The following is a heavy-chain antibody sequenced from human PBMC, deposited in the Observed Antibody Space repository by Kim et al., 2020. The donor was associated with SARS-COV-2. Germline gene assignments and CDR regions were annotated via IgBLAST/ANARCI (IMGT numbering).Heavy chain of an antibody. V-gene: IGHV3-33*01. D-gene: IGHD3-10*01. CDR3: ASLGEYYYGSGTGGRDAFDI. Sequence: GGSLRLSCAASGFTFSSYGMHWVRQAPGKGLEWVAVIWYDGSNKYYADSVKGRFTISRDNSKNTLYLQMNSLRAEDTAVYYCASLGEYYYGSGTGGRDAFDIWGQGTMVTVSS. J-gene: IGHJ3*02. CDR1: GFTFSSYG. CDR2: IWYDGSNK.